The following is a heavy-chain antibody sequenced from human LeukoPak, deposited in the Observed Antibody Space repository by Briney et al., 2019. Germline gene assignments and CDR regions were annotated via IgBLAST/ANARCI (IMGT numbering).Heavy chain of an antibody. J-gene: IGHJ3*01. CDR1: GFPLSTFW. CDR3: AREGASTISHAFDV. CDR2: IIQDGSER. V-gene: IGHV3-7*01. Sequence: GGSLRLSCAAPGFPLSTFWMTWVRQAPGKGLEWVANIIQDGSERYYVGSVKGRFTISRDNAKNSLYLQMNSLRAEDTAVYYCAREGASTISHAFDVWGQGTMVTVSS. D-gene: IGHD3-16*01.